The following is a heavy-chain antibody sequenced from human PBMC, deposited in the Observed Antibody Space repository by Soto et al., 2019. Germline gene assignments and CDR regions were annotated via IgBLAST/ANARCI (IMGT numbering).Heavy chain of an antibody. CDR2: IIPIFGTA. CDR1: GGTLSIYA. D-gene: IGHD3-10*01. V-gene: IGHV1-69*13. J-gene: IGHJ3*02. Sequence: ASVKVSCKASGGTLSIYAISWVRQAPGQGLEWMGGIIPIFGTANYAQKFQGRVTITADESTSTAYMELSSLRSENTAVYYCARRLAVEESAFDIWGQGTMVTVSS. CDR3: ARRLAVEESAFDI.